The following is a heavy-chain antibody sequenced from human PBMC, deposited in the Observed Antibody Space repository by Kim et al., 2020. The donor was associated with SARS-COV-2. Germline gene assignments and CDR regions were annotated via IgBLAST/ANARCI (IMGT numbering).Heavy chain of an antibody. J-gene: IGHJ6*02. CDR1: GYSFTTYW. Sequence: GESLKISCQASGYSFTTYWLGWVRQMPGKGLEWMGIIYPRDSKVRYSPSFEGQVTPSADPSLNTTYLQWSGLMASDTAMYYCMRSAAHISGAYGMDVWGQETTVTVS. CDR2: IYPRDSKV. CDR3: MRSAAHISGAYGMDV. D-gene: IGHD6-19*01. V-gene: IGHV5-51*01.